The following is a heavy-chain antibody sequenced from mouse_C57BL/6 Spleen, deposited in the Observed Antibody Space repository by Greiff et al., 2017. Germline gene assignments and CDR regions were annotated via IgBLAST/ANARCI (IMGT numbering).Heavy chain of an antibody. V-gene: IGHV1-42*01. CDR2: INPSTGGT. CDR1: GYSFTGYY. Sequence: EVQLQQSGPELVKPGASVKISCKASGYSFTGYYMNWVKQSPEKSLEWIGEINPSTGGTTYNQKFKAKATLTVDKSSSTAYMQLKSLTSEDSAVYYCARSLDYAMDYWGQGTSVTVSS. J-gene: IGHJ4*01. CDR3: ARSLDYAMDY.